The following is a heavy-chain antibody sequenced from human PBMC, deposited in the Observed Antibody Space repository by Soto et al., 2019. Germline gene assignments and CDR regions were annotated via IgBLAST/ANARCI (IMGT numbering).Heavy chain of an antibody. V-gene: IGHV1-69*12. Sequence: QVQLVQSGAEVKKPGSSVKVSCKASGGSFRSNALSWVRQAPGQGLEWMGGIIPIFAIANYAQRFQGRVTITAGESTGTAYMELSSLRSEDTAVYYCARVGEYCGGACPQYFEHWGQGTLVTVSS. J-gene: IGHJ1*01. CDR1: GGSFRSNA. CDR3: ARVGEYCGGACPQYFEH. D-gene: IGHD2-21*02. CDR2: IIPIFAIA.